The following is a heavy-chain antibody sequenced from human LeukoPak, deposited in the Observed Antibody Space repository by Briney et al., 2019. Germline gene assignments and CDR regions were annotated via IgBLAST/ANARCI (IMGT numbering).Heavy chain of an antibody. V-gene: IGHV3-23*01. CDR3: SKWGAYDVLTGYYASDF. CDR1: GFTFSNYA. Sequence: PGGSLRLSCAASGFTFSNYAMSWVRQAPGKWLEWVSAIVGSGGSTYYADSVKGRFRISRDNSKNTLFLQMNSLRVEDTALYYCSKWGAYDVLTGYYASDFWGQGTLVTVSS. CDR2: IVGSGGST. J-gene: IGHJ4*02. D-gene: IGHD3-9*01.